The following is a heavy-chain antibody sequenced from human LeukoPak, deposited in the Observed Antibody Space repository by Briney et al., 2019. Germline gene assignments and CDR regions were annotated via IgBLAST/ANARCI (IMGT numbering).Heavy chain of an antibody. J-gene: IGHJ4*02. V-gene: IGHV4-39*07. CDR2: IYYSGGT. D-gene: IGHD6-19*01. Sequence: SETLSLTCTVSGGSISSTSDFWGWIRQPPGKGLEWVGSIYYSGGTNYNPSLKSRVTISVDTSKNQFSLKLSSVTAADTAVYYCAVSVAATRYYFDYWGQGTLVTVSS. CDR1: GGSISSTSDF. CDR3: AVSVAATRYYFDY.